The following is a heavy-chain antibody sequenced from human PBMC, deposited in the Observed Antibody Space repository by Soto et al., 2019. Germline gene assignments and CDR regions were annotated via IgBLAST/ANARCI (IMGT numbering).Heavy chain of an antibody. V-gene: IGHV3-21*01. J-gene: IGHJ6*02. Sequence: GGSLRLSCAASGFTFSSYSMNWVRQAPGKGLEWVSSISSSSSYIYYADSVKGRFIISRDNAKNSLYLQMNSLRAEDTAVYYCARGSYCSSTSCYSGDYYYYYGMDVWGQGTTVTVSS. D-gene: IGHD2-2*02. CDR3: ARGSYCSSTSCYSGDYYYYYGMDV. CDR1: GFTFSSYS. CDR2: ISSSSSYI.